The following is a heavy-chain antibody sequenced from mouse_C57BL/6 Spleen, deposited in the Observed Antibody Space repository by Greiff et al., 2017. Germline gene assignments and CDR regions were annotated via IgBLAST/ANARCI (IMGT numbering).Heavy chain of an antibody. Sequence: EVQLVESGGGLVKPGGSLKLSCAASGFTFSDYGMHWVRQAPEKGLEWVAYISSGSSTIYYADTVKGRFTISRDNAKNTLFLQMTSLRSEDTAMYYWARGELRRGAWFAYWGQGTLVTVSA. CDR3: ARGELRRGAWFAY. V-gene: IGHV5-17*01. J-gene: IGHJ3*01. CDR1: GFTFSDYG. CDR2: ISSGSSTI. D-gene: IGHD2-4*01.